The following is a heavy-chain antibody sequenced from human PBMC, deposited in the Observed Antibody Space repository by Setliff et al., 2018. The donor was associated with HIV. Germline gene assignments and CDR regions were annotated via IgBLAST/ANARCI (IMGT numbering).Heavy chain of an antibody. CDR2: VYITGRI. V-gene: IGHV4-61*02. Sequence: SETLSLTCTVSGGSISSSRYYWSWVRQPAGKGLEWIGRVYITGRIHYNPSLKSRVTMSIDTSKSQFSLKLSSVTAADTAVYYCVRQADCGGDCVLGYWGQGTLVTVSS. CDR3: VRQADCGGDCVLGY. J-gene: IGHJ4*02. CDR1: GGSISSSRYY. D-gene: IGHD2-21*02.